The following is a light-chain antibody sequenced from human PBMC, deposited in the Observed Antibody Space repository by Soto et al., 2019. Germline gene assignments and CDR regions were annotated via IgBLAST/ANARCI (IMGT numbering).Light chain of an antibody. CDR3: QQYGTTPWT. CDR1: QSVSSN. Sequence: EIVVTQSPATLSVSPGERATLSCRASQSVSSNLAWYQQKPGQAPRLLIYGASTRATGIPGRFSGSGSGTEFTLTISSLQSEDFAVYYCQQYGTTPWTFGQGTKVDI. J-gene: IGKJ1*01. V-gene: IGKV3-15*01. CDR2: GAS.